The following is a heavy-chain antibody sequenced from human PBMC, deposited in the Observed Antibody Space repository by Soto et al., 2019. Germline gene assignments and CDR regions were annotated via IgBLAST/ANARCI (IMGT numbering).Heavy chain of an antibody. J-gene: IGHJ4*02. D-gene: IGHD6-6*01. Sequence: QVQLVESGGGVAQPGRSLRLSCAVSGFTFSDYGMHWVRQAPGKGLEWVAVVSYDGSYKYYADSVKGRFTVSRDLSGNTLFLQMNSLRLEDTAVYFCAKEMCPRTLLDSSSPWGDYWGQGTLVAVSS. CDR3: AKEMCPRTLLDSSSPWGDY. V-gene: IGHV3-30*18. CDR1: GFTFSDYG. CDR2: VSYDGSYK.